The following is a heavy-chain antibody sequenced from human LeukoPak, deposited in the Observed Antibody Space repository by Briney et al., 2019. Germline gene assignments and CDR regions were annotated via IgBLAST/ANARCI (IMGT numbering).Heavy chain of an antibody. D-gene: IGHD1-26*01. CDR2: IKQDGSEK. Sequence: GGSLRLSCAASGFTFSSYWMSWVRQAPGKGLEWVANIKQDGSEKYYVDSVKGRFTISRDNAKNSLYLQMNSLRAEDTAVYYCARDLSGSYTEFDYWGQGTLVTVSS. CDR1: GFTFSSYW. CDR3: ARDLSGSYTEFDY. V-gene: IGHV3-7*03. J-gene: IGHJ4*02.